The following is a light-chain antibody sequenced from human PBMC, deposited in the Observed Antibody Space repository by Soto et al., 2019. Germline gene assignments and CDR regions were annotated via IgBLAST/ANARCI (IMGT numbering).Light chain of an antibody. Sequence: QSALTQPPSASGSPGQSVTISCTGTSSDVGTYNYVSWYQQHPGKAPNLMIYEVTKRPSGVPDRFSGSKSGNTASLTVSGLQAEDEADYYCTSYAGRTVLFGGGTKLTVL. CDR1: SSDVGTYNY. J-gene: IGLJ2*01. CDR3: TSYAGRTVL. V-gene: IGLV2-8*01. CDR2: EVT.